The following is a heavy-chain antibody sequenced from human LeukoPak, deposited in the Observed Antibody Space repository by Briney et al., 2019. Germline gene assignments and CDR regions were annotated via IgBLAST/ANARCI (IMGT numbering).Heavy chain of an antibody. V-gene: IGHV3-23*01. CDR2: ISGSGGST. CDR1: GFTFSSYA. D-gene: IGHD4-23*01. CDR3: AVHYGGNPYFDY. Sequence: PGGSLRLSCAASGFTFSSYAMSWVRQAPGKGLEWVSAISGSGGSTYYADSVKGRFTISRDNSKNTLYLQMNSLRAEDTAVYYCAVHYGGNPYFDYWGQGTLVTVSS. J-gene: IGHJ4*02.